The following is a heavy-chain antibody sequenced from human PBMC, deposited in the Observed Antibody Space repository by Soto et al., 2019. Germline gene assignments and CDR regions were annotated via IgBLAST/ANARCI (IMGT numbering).Heavy chain of an antibody. V-gene: IGHV4-39*01. CDR2: IYYSGST. D-gene: IGHD3-22*01. J-gene: IGHJ4*02. CDR1: GGSISSGSNY. Sequence: QLQLQESGPGLVKPSETLSLTCTVSGGSISSGSNYWGCIRQPPGKGLEWIGTIYYSGSTYHNPSLKSRVTISVDTSRNQFSLKLSSVTAADTAVYYCARGTVVINYFDSWGQGTLVTVSS. CDR3: ARGTVVINYFDS.